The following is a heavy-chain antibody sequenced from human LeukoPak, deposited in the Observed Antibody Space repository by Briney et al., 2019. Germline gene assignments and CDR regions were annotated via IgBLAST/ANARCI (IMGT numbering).Heavy chain of an antibody. CDR3: ATGGSGYYGY. V-gene: IGHV3-74*01. Sequence: PGGSLRLSCAASGFTFSSYWMHWVRQTPGKGLVWVSRIDTDGSSATYADSVKGRFTISRDNAKNTLYLQMNSLRAEDTAVYYCATGGSGYYGYWGQGTLVTVSS. CDR2: IDTDGSSA. D-gene: IGHD3-16*01. CDR1: GFTFSSYW. J-gene: IGHJ4*02.